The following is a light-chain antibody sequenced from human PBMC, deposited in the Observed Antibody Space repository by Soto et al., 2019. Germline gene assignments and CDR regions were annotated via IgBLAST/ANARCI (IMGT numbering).Light chain of an antibody. CDR1: QTISNC. CDR3: QQSYSTSWT. V-gene: IGKV1-39*01. Sequence: DIQMTQSPSSLSASVGDRVTITCRASQTISNCLDWYQHNPRKAPQLLIYAAASLQRAVPSRFSGSGSGTDFTLTISSLQPEDFATYYCQQSYSTSWTFGQGTKVDIK. CDR2: AAA. J-gene: IGKJ1*01.